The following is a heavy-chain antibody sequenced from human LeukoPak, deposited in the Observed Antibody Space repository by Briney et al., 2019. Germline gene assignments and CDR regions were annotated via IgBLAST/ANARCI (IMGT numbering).Heavy chain of an antibody. CDR1: GFTFSSYA. D-gene: IGHD5-12*01. Sequence: GRSLRLSCAASGFTFSSYAMHWVRQAPGKGLEWVAVISYDGSNKYYADSVKGRFTISRDNSKNTLYLQMNSLKTEDTAVYYCTTEGEDYSGYDWTYWGQGTLVTVSS. V-gene: IGHV3-30-3*01. J-gene: IGHJ4*02. CDR3: TTEGEDYSGYDWTY. CDR2: ISYDGSNK.